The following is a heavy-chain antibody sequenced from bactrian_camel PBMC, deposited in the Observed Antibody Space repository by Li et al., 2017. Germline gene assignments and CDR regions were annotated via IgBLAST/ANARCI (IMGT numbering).Heavy chain of an antibody. D-gene: IGHD5*01. Sequence: VQLVESGGGLVQPGGSLRLSCAASGFALSSYTMNWVRQVSGKGLEWVSSINSGGDTTYYADSVKGRFTISRDNDKNTLNLQLNNLKAEDAAMYFCTRGTWAYWGQGTQVTVS. CDR3: TRGTWAY. J-gene: IGHJ4*01. CDR2: INSGGDTT. CDR1: GFALSSYT. V-gene: IGHV3S31*01.